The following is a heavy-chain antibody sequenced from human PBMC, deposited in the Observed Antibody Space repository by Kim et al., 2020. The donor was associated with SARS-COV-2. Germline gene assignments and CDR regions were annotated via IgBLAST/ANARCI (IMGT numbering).Heavy chain of an antibody. V-gene: IGHV3-74*01. CDR2: INDDGSST. J-gene: IGHJ5*02. D-gene: IGHD1-7*01. CDR1: GFTFSNNW. Sequence: GGSLRLSCAASGFTFSNNWMHWVRQAPGKGLVWVARINDDGSSTSYADSVKGRFTISRDNAGNTLYLQMNSLRAEDAAVYYCERGTIIGTSSATFVPWGQGTLVTVSS. CDR3: ERGTIIGTSSATFVP.